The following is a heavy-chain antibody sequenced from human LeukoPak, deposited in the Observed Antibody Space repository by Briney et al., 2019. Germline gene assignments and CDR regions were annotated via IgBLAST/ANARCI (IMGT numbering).Heavy chain of an antibody. D-gene: IGHD3-10*01. CDR1: GFTVSSNY. V-gene: IGHV3-53*01. Sequence: GGSLRLSCAASGFTVSSNYMSWVRQAPGKGLEWVSVIYTGGSTNYADSVKGRFTISRDNSKNTLYLQMNSLRAEDTAVYYCAVTIGSGSLYYYMDVWGKGTTVTVSS. CDR3: AVTIGSGSLYYYMDV. J-gene: IGHJ6*03. CDR2: IYTGGST.